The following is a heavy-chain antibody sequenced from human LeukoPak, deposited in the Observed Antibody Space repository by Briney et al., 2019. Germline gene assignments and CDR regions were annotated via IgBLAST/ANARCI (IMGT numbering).Heavy chain of an antibody. CDR1: GGSIGRNY. CDR3: ARSYCSSSNCYLYYFDS. Sequence: SETLSLTCTVSGGSIGRNYWGWIRQPPGEGLEWIGFIYYSGSTKCNPSLKSRVTITIDTSKDQFSLKLSSVTAADTAVYYCARSYCSSSNCYLYYFDSWGQGTVVTVSS. J-gene: IGHJ4*02. CDR2: IYYSGST. D-gene: IGHD2-2*01. V-gene: IGHV4-59*01.